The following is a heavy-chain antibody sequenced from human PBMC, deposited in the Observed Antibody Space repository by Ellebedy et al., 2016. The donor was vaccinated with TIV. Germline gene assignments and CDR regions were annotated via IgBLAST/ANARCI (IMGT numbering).Heavy chain of an antibody. Sequence: GESLKIFCAASGFTFSSYAMSWVRQAPGKGLEWVSTISNTGSRTYYADSVEGRFIISRDNSKRTLFLQMNSLRAEDTALYYCAKGRGGGSDSSAPRYYFDYWGLGTLVTVSS. J-gene: IGHJ4*02. CDR1: GFTFSSYA. D-gene: IGHD3-22*01. V-gene: IGHV3-23*01. CDR2: ISNTGSRT. CDR3: AKGRGGGSDSSAPRYYFDY.